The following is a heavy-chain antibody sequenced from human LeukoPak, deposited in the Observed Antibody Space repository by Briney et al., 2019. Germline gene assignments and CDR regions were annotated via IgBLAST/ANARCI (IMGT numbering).Heavy chain of an antibody. V-gene: IGHV3-30*04. CDR1: GFSFSTHS. J-gene: IGHJ4*02. Sequence: GGSLRLSCAASGFSFSTHSMNWVRQAPGKGLEWVAFISHDGSNKDFADSVKGRITISRDNSKNTLYLQMNSLRSEDTAVYYCARVPLANSGWYLPLDYWGQGTLVTVSS. CDR2: ISHDGSNK. D-gene: IGHD6-19*01. CDR3: ARVPLANSGWYLPLDY.